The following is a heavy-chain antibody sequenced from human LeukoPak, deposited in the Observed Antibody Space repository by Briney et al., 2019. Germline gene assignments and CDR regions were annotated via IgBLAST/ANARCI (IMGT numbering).Heavy chain of an antibody. D-gene: IGHD6-13*01. Sequence: ASVKVSCKASGGTFSSYAISWVRQAPGQGLEWMGGIIPIFGTANCAQKFQGRVTITADESTSTAYMELSSLRSEDTAVYYCARAGSSAAAGPAQLRYYYYYGMDVWGQGTTVTVSS. J-gene: IGHJ6*02. V-gene: IGHV1-69*13. CDR2: IIPIFGTA. CDR3: ARAGSSAAAGPAQLRYYYYYGMDV. CDR1: GGTFSSYA.